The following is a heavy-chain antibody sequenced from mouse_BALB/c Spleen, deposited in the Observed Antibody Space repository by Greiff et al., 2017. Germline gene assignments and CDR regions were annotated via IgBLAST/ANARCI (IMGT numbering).Heavy chain of an antibody. J-gene: IGHJ4*01. CDR3: ARGRGYYEAMDY. CDR1: GFTFSSYA. V-gene: IGHV5-6-5*01. Sequence: EVKLVESGGGLVKPGGSLKLSCAASGFTFSSYAMSLVRQTPEKRLAWVASISSGGSTYYPDSVKGGFTISRDNARNIRYLQMSSLRSEDTAMYYCARGRGYYEAMDYWGQGTSVTGSS. CDR2: ISSGGST. D-gene: IGHD1-1*01.